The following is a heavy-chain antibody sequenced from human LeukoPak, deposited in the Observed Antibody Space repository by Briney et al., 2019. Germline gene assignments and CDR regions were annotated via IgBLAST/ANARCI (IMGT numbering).Heavy chain of an antibody. V-gene: IGHV3-53*01. CDR1: GFTVSSNY. J-gene: IGHJ4*02. D-gene: IGHD2-8*01. Sequence: PGGSLRLSCAASGFTVSSNYMSGVRQAPGKGLEWVAVIYSGGSTYYADSVRGRFTISRENPKTPLYLQMNSLRAEATAVYYCARDYCTNGVCHQFDYWGQGTLVTVSS. CDR3: ARDYCTNGVCHQFDY. CDR2: IYSGGST.